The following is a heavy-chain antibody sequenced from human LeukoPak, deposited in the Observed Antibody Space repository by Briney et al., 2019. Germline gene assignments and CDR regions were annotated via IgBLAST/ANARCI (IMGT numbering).Heavy chain of an antibody. CDR1: GFTFSKFA. D-gene: IGHD6-13*01. V-gene: IGHV3-23*01. CDR3: AKGSLGSWYFFDY. Sequence: PGGSLRLSCAASGFTFSKFAMSWVRQAPGKGPEWVSTISSSGGDTYYADSVKGRFTVSRDNSKNTLFLQMSSLRAEDTALYYCAKGSLGSWYFFDYWGQGTLVTVSS. J-gene: IGHJ4*02. CDR2: ISSSGGDT.